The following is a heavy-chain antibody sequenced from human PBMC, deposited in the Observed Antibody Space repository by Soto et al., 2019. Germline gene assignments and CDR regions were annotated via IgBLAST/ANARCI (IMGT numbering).Heavy chain of an antibody. CDR3: ARDFFGAYCCGDCYYVSYYGMDF. CDR2: IWYDGSNK. Sequence: QVQLVESGGGVVQPGRSLRLSCAASGFTFSSYGMHWVRQAPGKGLEWVAVIWYDGSNKYYADSVEGRFTISRDNSKNRLYLHINSLKDEVTAVYYCARDFFGAYCCGDCYYVSYYGMDFWGQGTTVTVSS. V-gene: IGHV3-33*01. J-gene: IGHJ6*02. CDR1: GFTFSSYG. D-gene: IGHD2-21*02.